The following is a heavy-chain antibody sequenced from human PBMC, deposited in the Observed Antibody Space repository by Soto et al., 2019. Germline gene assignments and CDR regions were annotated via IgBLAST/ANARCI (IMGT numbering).Heavy chain of an antibody. V-gene: IGHV1-18*04. CDR2: ISTYNGNT. Sequence: QVHLVQSGAEVKKPGASVKVSCKASGYTFTTYGISWVRQAPGQGLEWRGWISTYNGNTNYEQKLQGRVTLTTDTLTSTAYMELRSLRSDDTAVYYCARRGAYCSGGTSYHFDYWGQGTLVTVSS. CDR1: GYTFTTYG. D-gene: IGHD2-15*01. J-gene: IGHJ4*02. CDR3: ARRGAYCSGGTSYHFDY.